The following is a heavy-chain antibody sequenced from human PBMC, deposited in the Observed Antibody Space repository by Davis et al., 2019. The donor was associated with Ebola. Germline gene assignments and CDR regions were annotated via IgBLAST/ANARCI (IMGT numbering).Heavy chain of an antibody. CDR1: GYTFTSYY. CDR3: ARDGFIAVAGYYFDY. J-gene: IGHJ4*02. V-gene: IGHV1-46*01. D-gene: IGHD6-19*01. CDR2: INPSGGST. Sequence: ASVKVSCKASGYTFTSYYMHWVRQAPGQGLEWMGIINPSGGSTSYAQKFQGRVTMTRDTSTSTVYMELSSLRSEDTAVYYCARDGFIAVAGYYFDYWGQGTLVTVSS.